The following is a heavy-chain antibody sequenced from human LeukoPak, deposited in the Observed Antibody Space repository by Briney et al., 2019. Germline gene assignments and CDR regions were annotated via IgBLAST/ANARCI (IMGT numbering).Heavy chain of an antibody. CDR3: TRALLGGYYYYYMDV. CDR2: IRSKAYGGTT. J-gene: IGHJ6*03. V-gene: IGHV3-49*03. D-gene: IGHD3-16*01. Sequence: GGSLRLSCTASGFTFGDYAMSWFRQAPGKGLEWAGFIRSKAYGGTTEYAASVKGRFTISRDDSKSIAYLQMNSLKTEDTAVYYCTRALLGGYYYYYMDVWGKGTTVTVSS. CDR1: GFTFGDYA.